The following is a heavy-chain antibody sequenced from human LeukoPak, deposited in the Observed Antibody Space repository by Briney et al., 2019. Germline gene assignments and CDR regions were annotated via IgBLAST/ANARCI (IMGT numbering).Heavy chain of an antibody. CDR1: GFTFSSYA. CDR3: ARGDVETARRFDC. CDR2: ISYDGSNK. Sequence: GSSLRLSCAASGFTFSSYAMHWVRQAPGKGLEWVALISYDGSNKYYTDFVKGRFTISRDNSKNTLFLQMNSLRADDTALYYCARGDVETARRFDCWGQGTLVTVSS. V-gene: IGHV3-30-3*01. J-gene: IGHJ4*02. D-gene: IGHD5-18*01.